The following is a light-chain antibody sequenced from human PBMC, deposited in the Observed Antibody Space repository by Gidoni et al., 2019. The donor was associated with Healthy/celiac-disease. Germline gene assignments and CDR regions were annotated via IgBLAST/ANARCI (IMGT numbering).Light chain of an antibody. V-gene: IGKV3-15*01. CDR3: QQYNNLPST. Sequence: EIVMTQSPATLSVSPGERATLSCRASQSVSSNLAWYQQKPGQAPRLLIYGASTRATVIPARFSGSGSGTEFTLTISSLQSEDFAVYYCQQYNNLPSTCGQGTKVEIK. CDR1: QSVSSN. J-gene: IGKJ1*01. CDR2: GAS.